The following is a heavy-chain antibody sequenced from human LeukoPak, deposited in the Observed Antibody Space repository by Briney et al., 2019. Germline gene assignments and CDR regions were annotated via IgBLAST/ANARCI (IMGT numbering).Heavy chain of an antibody. J-gene: IGHJ6*04. CDR1: GFTFSSYV. V-gene: IGHV3-30-3*01. D-gene: IGHD3-3*01. CDR2: ISQDGTSK. CDR3: GRDPDRLLIFGLDV. Sequence: PGGSLRLSCAASGFTFSSYVIHWVRQAPGKGLEWMAVISQDGTSKSYADSVKGRFTISRDNSKDTVYMQMNSLRPEDSAVYYCGRDPDRLLIFGLDVWGEGTTVTVSS.